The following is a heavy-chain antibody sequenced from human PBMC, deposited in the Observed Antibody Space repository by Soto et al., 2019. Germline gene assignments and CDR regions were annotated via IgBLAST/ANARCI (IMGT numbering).Heavy chain of an antibody. J-gene: IGHJ4*02. V-gene: IGHV3-15*07. CDR3: GSRH. CDR2: IKSKSDGGTT. Sequence: EVQLVESGGGLVKPGGSLPLSCAASGFTFNYAWTNWVRQAPGKGLEWVGHIKSKSDGGTTDYAAPVKGRFTISRDDSRNTVYLQMNSLKTEDTAMYYCGSRHWGQGTLVTVSS. CDR1: GFTFNYAW.